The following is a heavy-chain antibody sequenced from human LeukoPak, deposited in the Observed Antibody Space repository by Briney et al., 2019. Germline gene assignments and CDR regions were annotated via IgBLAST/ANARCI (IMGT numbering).Heavy chain of an antibody. CDR3: ARASFNVVFGNWFDP. D-gene: IGHD2-8*01. V-gene: IGHV4-39*01. CDR2: VYYSGST. CDR1: SGSIGSSSNY. J-gene: IGHJ5*02. Sequence: KSSETLSLTCTVSSGSIGSSSNYWGWIRQAPGKGLEGIVNVYYSGSTFYNPSLKSRVTISVDTSKNQFSLKLRSVTAADTAIYYCARASFNVVFGNWFDPWGQGTLVTVSS.